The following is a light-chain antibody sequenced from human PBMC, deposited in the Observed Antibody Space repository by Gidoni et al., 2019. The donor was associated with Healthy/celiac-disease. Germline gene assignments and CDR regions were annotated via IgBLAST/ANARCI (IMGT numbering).Light chain of an antibody. CDR2: AAS. J-gene: IGKJ1*01. Sequence: QLTQSPSSLSASVGDRVTITCRASQSISSYLNWYQQKPGKAPKLLIYAASSLQRGVPSRFSGSGSGTEFTLTISSLQPEDFATYYGEQRYSTPRTFGQGTKVEIK. V-gene: IGKV1-39*01. CDR1: QSISSY. CDR3: EQRYSTPRT.